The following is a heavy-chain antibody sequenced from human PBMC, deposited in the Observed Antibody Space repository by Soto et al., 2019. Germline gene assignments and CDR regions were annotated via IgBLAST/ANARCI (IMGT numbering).Heavy chain of an antibody. J-gene: IGHJ6*02. CDR1: GGSISSGGYS. V-gene: IGHV4-30-2*01. CDR3: ARGGVPDYYYGMDV. CDR2: IYHIGST. Sequence: SETMSLTCAVSGGSISSGGYSWIWKRQPPGKGLEWIGYIYHIGSTYYNPSLKSRVTISVDRSKNQFSLKLSSVTAADTAVYYCARGGVPDYYYGMDVWGQGTTVTVSS. D-gene: IGHD1-1*01.